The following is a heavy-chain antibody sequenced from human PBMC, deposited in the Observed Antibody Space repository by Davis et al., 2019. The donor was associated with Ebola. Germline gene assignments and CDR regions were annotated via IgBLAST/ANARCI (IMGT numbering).Heavy chain of an antibody. Sequence: MPSETLSLTCAVYGGSFSGYYWSWIRQPPGKGLEWIGDINHSGRTNYNPSLKSRVTISADMSKNQFSLRLTSVTAADTAVYYCARGVRGVMIIRYYFYMDVWGKGTTVTVSS. J-gene: IGHJ6*03. CDR3: ARGVRGVMIIRYYFYMDV. V-gene: IGHV4-34*01. CDR2: INHSGRT. D-gene: IGHD3-10*01. CDR1: GGSFSGYY.